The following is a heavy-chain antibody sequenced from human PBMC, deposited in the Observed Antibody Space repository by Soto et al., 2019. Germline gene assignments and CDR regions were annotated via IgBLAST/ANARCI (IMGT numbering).Heavy chain of an antibody. Sequence: SETLSLTCAVSGDSICRGGSSWSWIRQPPGKGLEWIGYIYHSGSTYYNPSLKSRVTISVDRSKNQFSLKLTSVTAADTAVYYCARVPGPWGQGTLVTVSS. CDR1: GDSICRGGSS. V-gene: IGHV4-30-2*01. CDR3: ARVPGP. J-gene: IGHJ5*02. CDR2: IYHSGST. D-gene: IGHD3-10*01.